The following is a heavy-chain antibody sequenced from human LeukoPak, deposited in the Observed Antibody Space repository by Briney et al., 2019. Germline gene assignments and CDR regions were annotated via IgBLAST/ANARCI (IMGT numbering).Heavy chain of an antibody. V-gene: IGHV3-74*01. CDR1: GFTFSRDW. CDR3: VRALMRTSDH. D-gene: IGHD3/OR15-3a*01. J-gene: IGHJ4*02. Sequence: RGSLRPSCAASGFTFSRDWMHWVRQGPGKGLVWVSRMNSDGSTTNYADSVKGRFTISRDNAKNTLYLQMNSLRAEDTAVYYCVRALMRTSDHWGQGSLVTVSS. CDR2: MNSDGSTT.